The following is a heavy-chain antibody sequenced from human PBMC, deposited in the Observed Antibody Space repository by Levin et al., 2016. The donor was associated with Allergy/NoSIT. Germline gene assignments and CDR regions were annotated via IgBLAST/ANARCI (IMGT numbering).Heavy chain of an antibody. CDR1: GGTFSSYT. J-gene: IGHJ6*02. D-gene: IGHD2-21*02. CDR2: INPNSGGT. Sequence: ASVKVSCKASGGTFSSYTISWVRQAPGQGLEWMGWINPNSGGTNYAQKFQGWVTMTRDTSISTAYMELSRLRSDDTAVYYCARDTYGYCGGDCYPPDLYYYYGMDVWGQGTTVTVSS. V-gene: IGHV1-2*04. CDR3: ARDTYGYCGGDCYPPDLYYYYGMDV.